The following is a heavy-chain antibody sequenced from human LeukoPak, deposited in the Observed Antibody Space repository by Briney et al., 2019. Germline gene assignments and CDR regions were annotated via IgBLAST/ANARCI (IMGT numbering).Heavy chain of an antibody. D-gene: IGHD2-2*01. CDR1: GGSFRNYY. J-gene: IGHJ4*02. CDR2: IFHSGST. CDR3: ARLEPIYQLDY. V-gene: IGHV4-39*01. Sequence: SETLSLTCGVSGGSFRNYYWGWIRQPPGKGLEWIGSIFHSGSTYYSPSLKSRVTISVDTSKNQFSLKLTSVTAADTAVYYCARLEPIYQLDYWGQGTLVTVSS.